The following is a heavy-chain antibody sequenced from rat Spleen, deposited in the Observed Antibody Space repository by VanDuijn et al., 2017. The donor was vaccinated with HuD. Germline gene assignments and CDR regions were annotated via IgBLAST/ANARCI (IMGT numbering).Heavy chain of an antibody. CDR2: ISYDGSST. J-gene: IGHJ2*01. CDR3: ARQDVYYGLGWDY. D-gene: IGHD1-6*01. V-gene: IGHV5-29*01. Sequence: EVQLVESGGGLVQPGRSLKLSCAASGFTFSNYGMAWVCQAPTKGLEWVATISYDGSSTYYRDSVKGRFTISRDNAKSTLYLQMDSLRSEETANYYCARQDVYYGLGWDYWGQGVMVTVSS. CDR1: GFTFSNYG.